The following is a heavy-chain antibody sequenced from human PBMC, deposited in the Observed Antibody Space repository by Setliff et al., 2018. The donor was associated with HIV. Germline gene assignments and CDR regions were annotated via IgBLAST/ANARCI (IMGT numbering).Heavy chain of an antibody. D-gene: IGHD2-15*01. CDR3: ARVRYCSGGSCYGGEYWFDP. CDR2: IHPSGGST. CDR1: GYTFTSYY. J-gene: IGHJ5*02. Sequence: ASVKVSCKASGYTFTSYYIHWVRQAPGQGLEWMGVIHPSGGSTSYAQSFQDRVTMTRDTSTSTVYMELSSLRSEYTAVYYCARVRYCSGGSCYGGEYWFDPWGQGTLVTVSS. V-gene: IGHV1-46*01.